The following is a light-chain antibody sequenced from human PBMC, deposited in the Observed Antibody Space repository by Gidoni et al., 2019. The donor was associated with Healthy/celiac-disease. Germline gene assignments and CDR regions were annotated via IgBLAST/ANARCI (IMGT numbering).Light chain of an antibody. V-gene: IGKV2-28*01. CDR2: LGS. CDR3: MQALQTPRT. CDR1: QSLLHSNGYNY. Sequence: DIVMTQSPLSLPVTPGEPASISCRSSQSLLHSNGYNYWDWYLQKPGQSPQLQIYLGSNRASGVPDRFSGSGSGTDFTLKISRVEAEDVGVYYCMQALQTPRTFGQGTKVEIK. J-gene: IGKJ1*01.